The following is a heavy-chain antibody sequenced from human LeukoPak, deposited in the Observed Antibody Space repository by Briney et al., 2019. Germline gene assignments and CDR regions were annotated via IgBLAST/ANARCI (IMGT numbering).Heavy chain of an antibody. CDR1: GFNFNSFY. CDR2: ISGSGSST. Sequence: GGSLRLSCAVSGFNFNSFYMNWVRQAPGKGLEWFSSISGSGSSTFYADSVKGRFTISRDNSKNTLYLQMNSLRAEDTAVYYCAKHTAGTKALDYWGQGTLVTVSS. V-gene: IGHV3-23*01. J-gene: IGHJ4*02. D-gene: IGHD1-1*01. CDR3: AKHTAGTKALDY.